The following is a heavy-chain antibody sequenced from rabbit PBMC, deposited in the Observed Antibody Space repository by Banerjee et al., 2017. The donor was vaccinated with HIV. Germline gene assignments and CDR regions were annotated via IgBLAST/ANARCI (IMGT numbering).Heavy chain of an antibody. CDR2: IYPDYDNT. V-gene: IGHV1S47*01. CDR3: SGHGASSNADYYWGFNL. J-gene: IGHJ4*01. Sequence: QEQLVESGGGLVTLGGSLKLSCKASGIDFSSYGISWVRQAPGKGLEWIAYIYPDYDNTDYASWVNGRFTISLDNAQNTVFLQMTSLTAADTATYFCSGHGASSNADYYWGFNLWGPGTLVTVS. D-gene: IGHD1-1*01. CDR1: GIDFSSYG.